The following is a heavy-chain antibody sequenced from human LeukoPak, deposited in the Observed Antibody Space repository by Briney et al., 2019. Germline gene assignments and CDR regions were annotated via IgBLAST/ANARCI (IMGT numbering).Heavy chain of an antibody. CDR2: INPNSGGT. CDR3: ARVGRGYYYSIDY. V-gene: IGHV1-2*02. D-gene: IGHD3-22*01. Sequence: GASVKVSCKASGYTFTGYYMHWVRQAPGQGLEWMGWINPNSGGTNYAQKFQGRVTMTRNTSISTAYMELSSLRSEDTAVYYCARVGRGYYYSIDYWGQGTLVTVSS. J-gene: IGHJ4*02. CDR1: GYTFTGYY.